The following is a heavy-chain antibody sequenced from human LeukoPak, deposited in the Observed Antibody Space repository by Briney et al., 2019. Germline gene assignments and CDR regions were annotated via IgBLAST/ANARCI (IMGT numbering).Heavy chain of an antibody. CDR1: GGSISSYY. CDR3: ARGGGSYTYYYYYMDV. Sequence: PSETLSLTCTVSGGSISSYYWSWIRQPAGKGLEWIGRSYTSGSTNYNPSLKSRVTMSVDTSKNQFSLKLSSVTAADTAVYYCARGGGSYTYYYYYMDVWGKGTTVTVSS. V-gene: IGHV4-4*07. J-gene: IGHJ6*03. D-gene: IGHD2-15*01. CDR2: SYTSGST.